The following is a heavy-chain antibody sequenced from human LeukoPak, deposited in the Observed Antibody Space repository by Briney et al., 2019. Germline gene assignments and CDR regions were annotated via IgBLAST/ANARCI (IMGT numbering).Heavy chain of an antibody. Sequence: GGSLRLSCAASGFTFSSYSMNWVRQAPGKGLEWVSYISSSSSTIYYADSVKGRFTISRDNAKNSLYLQMNSLRAEDTAVYYCARANRGYYDSSGPTEYFQHWGQGTLATVSS. CDR2: ISSSSSTI. CDR3: ARANRGYYDSSGPTEYFQH. J-gene: IGHJ1*01. CDR1: GFTFSSYS. D-gene: IGHD3-22*01. V-gene: IGHV3-48*04.